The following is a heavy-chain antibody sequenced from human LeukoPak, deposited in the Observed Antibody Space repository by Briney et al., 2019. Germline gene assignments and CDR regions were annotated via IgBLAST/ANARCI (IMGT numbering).Heavy chain of an antibody. V-gene: IGHV4-61*02. D-gene: IGHD3-22*01. Sequence: SQTLSLTCPVSGGSISSGRYYLSWVRGPPGEGLEWIGRIYTRGSTNYNPSLKSRVTISVDTSKNQFSLKLSSVTAADTAVYYCARLRYGGYSDYWGQGTLVTVSS. CDR2: IYTRGST. J-gene: IGHJ4*02. CDR1: GGSISSGRYY. CDR3: ARLRYGGYSDY.